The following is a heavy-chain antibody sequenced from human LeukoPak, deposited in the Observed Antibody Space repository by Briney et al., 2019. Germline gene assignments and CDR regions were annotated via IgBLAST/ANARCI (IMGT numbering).Heavy chain of an antibody. J-gene: IGHJ4*02. V-gene: IGHV4-59*01. CDR2: VYYSGST. CDR3: ARGSGGSYFDY. D-gene: IGHD1-26*01. CDR1: GSSISSYY. Sequence: SETLSLTCTVSGSSISSYYWSWSRQPPGKGLEWIAYVYYSGSTNYNPSLKSRVTISVDTSKNQFSLNLYSVTAADTAVYYCARGSGGSYFDYWGQGTLVTVSS.